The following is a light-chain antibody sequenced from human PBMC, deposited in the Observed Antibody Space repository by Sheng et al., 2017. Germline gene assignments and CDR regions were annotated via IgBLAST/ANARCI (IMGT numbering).Light chain of an antibody. CDR2: DAS. CDR3: QQSYSTPFT. J-gene: IGKJ3*01. Sequence: DIQMTQSPSSLSASVGDRVTITCRASQSITTYLNWYQQKPGKPPKCLIYDASTLQAGVPSRFSGSGSGTDFTLTISSLQPEDFATYSCQQSYSTPFTFGPGTRVDF. CDR1: QSITTY. V-gene: IGKV1-39*01.